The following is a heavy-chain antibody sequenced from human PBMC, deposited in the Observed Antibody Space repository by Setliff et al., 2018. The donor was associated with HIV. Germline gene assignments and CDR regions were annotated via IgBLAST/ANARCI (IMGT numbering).Heavy chain of an antibody. V-gene: IGHV4-34*01. D-gene: IGHD3-10*01. CDR3: ARGLGHYGSGSSLPLGY. Sequence: KPSETLSLTCDVYGGSFSGFYWTWIRQPPGEGLEWIGEINHSGNTNYNPSLNSRVLISVDTSKNQFSLKMLSVTAADTAVYYCARGLGHYGSGSSLPLGYWGQGTLVTVSS. J-gene: IGHJ4*02. CDR1: GGSFSGFY. CDR2: INHSGNT.